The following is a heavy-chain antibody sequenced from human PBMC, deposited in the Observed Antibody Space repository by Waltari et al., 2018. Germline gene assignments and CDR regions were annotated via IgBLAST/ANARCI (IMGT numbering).Heavy chain of an antibody. V-gene: IGHV4-30-4*08. CDR2: LDHTETT. D-gene: IGHD1-1*01. CDR1: DGFLTSGDYD. CDR3: GRTFLETPGWFDT. J-gene: IGHJ5*02. Sequence: QVQLQESGPGLVKPSQTLSLTCTVSDGFLTSGDYDWSWIRQAPGKGPAGFPNLDHTETTHYNPSLKRRLSVSIDVSKNQFSLGLTSVTAADTAVYYCGRTFLETPGWFDTWGQGTLVTVSS.